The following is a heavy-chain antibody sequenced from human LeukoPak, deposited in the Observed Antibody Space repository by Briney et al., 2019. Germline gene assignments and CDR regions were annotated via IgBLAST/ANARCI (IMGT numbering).Heavy chain of an antibody. CDR1: GGSISSSSYY. J-gene: IGHJ4*02. Sequence: PSETLSLTCTVSGGSISSSSYYWGWIRQPPGKGLEWIVSIYYSGSTYYNPSLKSRVTISVDTSKNQFSLKLSSVTAADTAVYYCARLIRLDVYSNYDTDYWGQGTLVTVSS. CDR3: ARLIRLDVYSNYDTDY. D-gene: IGHD4-11*01. CDR2: IYYSGST. V-gene: IGHV4-39*01.